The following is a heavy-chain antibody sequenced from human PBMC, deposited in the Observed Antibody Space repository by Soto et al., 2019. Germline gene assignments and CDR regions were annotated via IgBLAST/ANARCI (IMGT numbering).Heavy chain of an antibody. J-gene: IGHJ4*02. V-gene: IGHV3-9*01. CDR3: ARDPSVTAIGRADH. Sequence: EVQLVESGGGLVQPGRSLRLSCVVSGFTFDDYAMHWVRQAPGGGLEWVSGIIRTRTVIGYADSVKGRFTISRDNAKNALYLQMTSLRSEDTALYYCARDPSVTAIGRADHWGQGTLVTVSA. CDR1: GFTFDDYA. D-gene: IGHD5-18*01. CDR2: IIRTRTVI.